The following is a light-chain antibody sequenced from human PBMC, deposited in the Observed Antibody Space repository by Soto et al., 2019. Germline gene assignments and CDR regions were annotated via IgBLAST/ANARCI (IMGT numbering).Light chain of an antibody. V-gene: IGKV3-20*01. CDR2: GSS. Sequence: EIVLTQSPGTLSLSPGERATLSCWASQSISSNYLAWYQQKPGQPPRLLISGSSIRATGLPKGFSGSASGTNFTLTISSLEPEDFAVFYCQQYGSSPFTFGPGTKVDFK. J-gene: IGKJ3*01. CDR1: QSISSNY. CDR3: QQYGSSPFT.